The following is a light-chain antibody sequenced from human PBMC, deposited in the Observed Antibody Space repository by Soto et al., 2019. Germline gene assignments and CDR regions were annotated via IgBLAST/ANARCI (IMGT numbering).Light chain of an antibody. V-gene: IGLV2-14*01. J-gene: IGLJ1*01. CDR3: VSYTTNASYV. CDR1: SSDVGKYIF. Sequence: QSALTQPASVSGSPRQSITISCTGTSSDVGKYIFVSWYRQHPGKAPKLMIYDINNRPSGVSNRFSGSKSGNTASLTISGLQAEDEADYYCVSYTTNASYVFGTGTKVTVL. CDR2: DIN.